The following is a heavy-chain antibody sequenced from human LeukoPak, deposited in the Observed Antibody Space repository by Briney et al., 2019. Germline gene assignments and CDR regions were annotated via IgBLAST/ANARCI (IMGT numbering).Heavy chain of an antibody. J-gene: IGHJ3*02. V-gene: IGHV1-69*05. CDR2: IIPIFGTA. CDR3: ARVRPPPLGITIFGVVTPHRDAFDI. D-gene: IGHD3-3*01. Sequence: EASVKVSCKASGGTFSSYAISWVRQAPGQGLEWMGGIIPIFGTAKYAQKFQGRVTITTDESTSTAYMELSSLRSEDTAVYYCARVRPPPLGITIFGVVTPHRDAFDIWGQGTMITVSS. CDR1: GGTFSSYA.